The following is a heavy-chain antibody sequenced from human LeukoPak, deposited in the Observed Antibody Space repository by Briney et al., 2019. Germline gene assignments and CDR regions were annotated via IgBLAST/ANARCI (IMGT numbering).Heavy chain of an antibody. CDR3: AREGTYGDYGIYYYYMDV. CDR1: GFTFSSYS. J-gene: IGHJ6*03. Sequence: GGSLRLSCAASGFTFSSYSMNWVRQAPGKGLEWVSSISSSSSYIYYADSVKGRFTISRDNAKNSLYLQVNSLRAEDTAVYYCAREGTYGDYGIYYYYMDVWGRGTTVTVSS. V-gene: IGHV3-21*01. CDR2: ISSSSSYI. D-gene: IGHD4-17*01.